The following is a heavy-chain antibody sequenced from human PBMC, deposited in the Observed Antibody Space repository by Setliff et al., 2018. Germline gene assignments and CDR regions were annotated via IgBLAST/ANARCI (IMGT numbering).Heavy chain of an antibody. CDR3: ARDRYYNSWSGTSITAPHDAFDI. D-gene: IGHD3-3*01. CDR1: GYTFISYG. V-gene: IGHV1-18*01. CDR2: ISAYNGNT. Sequence: GASVKVSCKASGYTFISYGISWVRQAPGQGLEWMGWISAYNGNTNYGQKYQGRVTMTRDTSTSTVYMEVSSLRSEDTAVYYCARDRYYNSWSGTSITAPHDAFDIWGQGTMVTVSS. J-gene: IGHJ3*02.